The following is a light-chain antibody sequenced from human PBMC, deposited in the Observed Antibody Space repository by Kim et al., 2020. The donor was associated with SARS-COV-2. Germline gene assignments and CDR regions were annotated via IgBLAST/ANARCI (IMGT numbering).Light chain of an antibody. CDR3: QQYNSWPPVT. V-gene: IGKV3-15*01. CDR2: DAS. CDR1: RSISSN. J-gene: IGKJ4*01. Sequence: PGERATLSCRAGRSISSNLAWYQQKPGQPPRLLIYDASTRATGIPARFSGSGSGTEFTLTISSLQSEDFAVYYCQQYNSWPPVTFGGATKVDIK.